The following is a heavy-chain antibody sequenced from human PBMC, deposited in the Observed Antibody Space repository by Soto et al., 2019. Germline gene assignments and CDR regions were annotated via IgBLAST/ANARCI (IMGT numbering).Heavy chain of an antibody. CDR3: ARDGAPDSSSDYLVYGLDV. D-gene: IGHD6-6*01. J-gene: IGHJ6*02. CDR2: IYRGGST. Sequence: EVQLVETGGGLIQPGESLRLSCAASGFTVNSTYMNWVRQAPGKGQEWVSIIYRGGSTDYSDSVKGRFTISRDNSKNMCYRHMNSLRVHDTAVYYCARDGAPDSSSDYLVYGLDVWGQGTTVTVSS. CDR1: GFTVNSTY. V-gene: IGHV3-53*02.